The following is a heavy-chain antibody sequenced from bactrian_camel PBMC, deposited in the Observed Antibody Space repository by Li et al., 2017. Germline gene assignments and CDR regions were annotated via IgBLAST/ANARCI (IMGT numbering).Heavy chain of an antibody. CDR3: VARAVYCVGEDALARATDFTS. V-gene: IGHV3S28*01. D-gene: IGHD7*01. Sequence: QVQLVESGGASVKPGGSLSLSCAASDYTSSSSCMGWFRQAPGKDREGVARINTGGGTQHHADSVKGRFTISQDDTTKTLYLQMTNLKPEDTAMYYCVARAVYCVGEDALARATDFTSWGPGTQVTVS. J-gene: IGHJ6*01. CDR1: DYTSSSSC. CDR2: INTGGGTQ.